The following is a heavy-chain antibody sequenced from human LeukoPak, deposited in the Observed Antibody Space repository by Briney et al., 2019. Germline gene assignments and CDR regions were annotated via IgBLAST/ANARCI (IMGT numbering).Heavy chain of an antibody. CDR2: ISDSGRST. V-gene: IGHV3-23*01. D-gene: IGHD2-15*01. Sequence: GGCLRLSCAVSGFTFSSYAMTWVRQAPGEGREWVSAISDSGRSTFYADSVKGRFTISRDVCKSTLYLQMNRLRAEDTALYYCARGQRWELPLDFWGRGTLVTVSS. CDR3: ARGQRWELPLDF. CDR1: GFTFSSYA. J-gene: IGHJ4*02.